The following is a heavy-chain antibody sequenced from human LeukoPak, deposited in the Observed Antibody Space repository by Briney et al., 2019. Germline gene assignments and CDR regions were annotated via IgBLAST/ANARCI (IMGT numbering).Heavy chain of an antibody. CDR1: RFTFNSYA. CDR2: ISKSGDHT. D-gene: IGHD3-16*01. J-gene: IGHJ6*02. V-gene: IGHV3-23*01. Sequence: GGSLRLSCAASRFTFNSYAMSWVRQAPGKGLEWVSAISKSGDHTYYAASAKGRFTIYRDNSKNTQYLQMNSLRAEDTAVYYCATSWGPDTSAFRWRRDGMDVWGQGTTVIVS. CDR3: ATSWGPDTSAFRWRRDGMDV.